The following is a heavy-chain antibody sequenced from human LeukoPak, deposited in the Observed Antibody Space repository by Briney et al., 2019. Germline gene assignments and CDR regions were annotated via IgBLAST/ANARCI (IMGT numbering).Heavy chain of an antibody. CDR2: ISAYNGNT. D-gene: IGHD3-10*01. Sequence: GASVNVSCKASGYTFTSYGISWVRQAPGQGLEWMGWISAYNGNTNYAQKLQGRVTMTTDTSTSTAYMELRSLRSDDTAVYYCARDRGPPVDPMVRGYYYYMDVWAKGPRSPSL. CDR3: ARDRGPPVDPMVRGYYYYMDV. J-gene: IGHJ6*03. CDR1: GYTFTSYG. V-gene: IGHV1-18*01.